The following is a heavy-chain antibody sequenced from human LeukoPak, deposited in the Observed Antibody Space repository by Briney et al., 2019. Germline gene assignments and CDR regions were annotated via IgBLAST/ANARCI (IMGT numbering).Heavy chain of an antibody. CDR2: IIPIFGTA. V-gene: IGHV1-69*01. J-gene: IGHJ5*02. Sequence: ASVKVSCKASGGTFSSYAISWVRQAPGQGLEWMGGIIPIFGTANYAQKFQGRVTITADESTSTAYMELSSLRSEDTAVYYCARDSSGYYSNWFDPWGQGTLVTVSS. CDR3: ARDSSGYYSNWFDP. D-gene: IGHD3-22*01. CDR1: GGTFSSYA.